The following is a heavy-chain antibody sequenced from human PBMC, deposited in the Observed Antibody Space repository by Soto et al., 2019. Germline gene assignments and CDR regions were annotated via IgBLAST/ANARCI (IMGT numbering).Heavy chain of an antibody. Sequence: ASVKVSCKASGYTFTSYAMHWVRQAPGQRLEWMGWINACNGNTKYSQKLQGRVTITRDTSASTAYMELRSLRSDDTAVYYCARCYYDSSGYYCGAFDIWGQGTMVTVSS. CDR1: GYTFTSYA. V-gene: IGHV1-3*01. J-gene: IGHJ3*02. D-gene: IGHD3-22*01. CDR3: ARCYYDSSGYYCGAFDI. CDR2: INACNGNT.